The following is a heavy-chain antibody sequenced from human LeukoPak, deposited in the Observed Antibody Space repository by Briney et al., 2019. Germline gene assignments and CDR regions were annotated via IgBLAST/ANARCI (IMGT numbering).Heavy chain of an antibody. J-gene: IGHJ4*02. CDR1: GFTFSSYW. CDR2: IKQDGSDK. Sequence: GGSLRLSCAASGFTFSSYWMSWVRQAPGKGPEWVANIKQDGSDKYYVDSVKGRFTISRDNAKNSLYLQLNSLRAEDTAVYYCARAMYHPHNWGQGTLVTVSS. CDR3: ARAMYHPHN. D-gene: IGHD2-2*01. V-gene: IGHV3-7*04.